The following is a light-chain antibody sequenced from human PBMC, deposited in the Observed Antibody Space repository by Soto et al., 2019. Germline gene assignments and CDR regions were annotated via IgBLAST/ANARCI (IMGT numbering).Light chain of an antibody. CDR3: SLYTKSRNYV. CDR2: EVG. CDR1: SSDVGRYNR. J-gene: IGLJ1*01. Sequence: QSALTQPPSVSGSPGQSVTISCTGTSSDVGRYNRVSWYQQPPGTAPKLIIYEVGNRPSGVPDRFSGSKSGNTASLTISGLQAEDEADYYCSLYTKSRNYVFGIGTKVTV. V-gene: IGLV2-18*01.